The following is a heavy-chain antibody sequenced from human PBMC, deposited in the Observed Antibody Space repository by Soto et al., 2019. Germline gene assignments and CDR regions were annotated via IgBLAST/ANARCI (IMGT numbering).Heavy chain of an antibody. CDR1: GYTFKSYQ. CDR2: INISNGNT. Sequence: GASVKVSCKASGYTFKSYQIYWVRQAPGQRLECMGWINISNGNTEYSENFQGRVTMTRDTSASTAYMELSSLSSEDTAVYYCARDTDLTLVTTLDYWGQGTPVTVSS. D-gene: IGHD4-17*01. J-gene: IGHJ4*02. CDR3: ARDTDLTLVTTLDY. V-gene: IGHV1-3*04.